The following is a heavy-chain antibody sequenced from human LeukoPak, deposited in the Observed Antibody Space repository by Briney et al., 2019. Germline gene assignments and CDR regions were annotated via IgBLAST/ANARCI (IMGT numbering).Heavy chain of an antibody. V-gene: IGHV4-39*01. CDR2: IYYSGST. D-gene: IGHD3-9*01. CDR3: ARHDILTGYYSYYFDY. J-gene: IGHJ4*02. Sequence: PSETLSLTCTVSGGSISSSSYYWGWIRQPPGKGLEWIGSIYYSGSTYYNPSLKSRVTISVDTSKNQFSLKLSSVTAADTAVYYCARHDILTGYYSYYFDYWGQGTLVTVSS. CDR1: GGSISSSSYY.